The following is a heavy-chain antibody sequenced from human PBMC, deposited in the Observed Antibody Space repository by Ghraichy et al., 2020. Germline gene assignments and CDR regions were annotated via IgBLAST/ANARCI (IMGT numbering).Heavy chain of an antibody. V-gene: IGHV1-46*01. D-gene: IGHD2/OR15-2a*01. Sequence: ASVKVSCKASGYTFTSDYMHWVRQAPGQGLEWMGMINPSGDTRTYAQEFQGRITMTRDTSTSTVYMELSSLRSEDTAIYYCARDTWRDTETQYVMDVWGQGTTVTVSS. J-gene: IGHJ6*02. CDR3: ARDTWRDTETQYVMDV. CDR2: INPSGDTR. CDR1: GYTFTSDY.